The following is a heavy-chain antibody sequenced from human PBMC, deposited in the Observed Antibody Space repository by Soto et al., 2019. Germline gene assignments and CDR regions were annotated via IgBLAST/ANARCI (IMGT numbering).Heavy chain of an antibody. J-gene: IGHJ6*03. Sequence: SETLSLTCAVYGVSFSGYYWIWIRQPPGKGLEWIGEINHSGSTNYNPSLKSRVTISVYTSKNQFSLKLSSVTAADTAVYYWASRRSSSTGRGSPGGYYHYYLDVWGKGTTVTVSS. D-gene: IGHD2-2*01. CDR2: INHSGST. CDR1: GVSFSGYY. V-gene: IGHV4-34*01. CDR3: ASRRSSSTGRGSPGGYYHYYLDV.